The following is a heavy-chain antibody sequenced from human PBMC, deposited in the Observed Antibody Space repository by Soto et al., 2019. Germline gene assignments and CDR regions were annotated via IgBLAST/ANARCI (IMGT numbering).Heavy chain of an antibody. Sequence: PSETLSLTCTVSGDSLTRNYWSWIRQPPGKGLEWLAYIHNGRSTNYNPSLMSRVSISLDTSKSQFSLNLNSVTAADMAVYYCAREDSERPATYWGQGILVTVSS. V-gene: IGHV4-59*01. CDR3: AREDSERPATY. J-gene: IGHJ4*02. CDR2: IHNGRST. D-gene: IGHD3-10*01. CDR1: GDSLTRNY.